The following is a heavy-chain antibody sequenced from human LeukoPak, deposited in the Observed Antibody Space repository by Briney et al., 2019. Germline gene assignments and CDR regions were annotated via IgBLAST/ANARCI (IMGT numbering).Heavy chain of an antibody. D-gene: IGHD3-10*01. CDR1: GFTFNTFW. CDR2: IKPDGSAK. CDR3: ARGGSWFAP. V-gene: IGHV3-7*01. J-gene: IGHJ5*02. Sequence: PGGSLRLSCAASGFTFNTFWMSWVRQAPGKGPEWVANIKPDGSAKSSVDSVKGRFTISRHNAKNSLYLQMTGLRAEDTARYYCARGGSWFAPWGQGTLVTASS.